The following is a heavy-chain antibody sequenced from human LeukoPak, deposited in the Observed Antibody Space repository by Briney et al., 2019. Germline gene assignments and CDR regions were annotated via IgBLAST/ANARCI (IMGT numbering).Heavy chain of an antibody. Sequence: VSVKVSCKTSGYTFTDYYMHWVRQAPGQGLEWMGWINPNSGGTNYAQKFQGRVTMTRDTSISTAYMELSRLRSDDTAVYYCAREATYFTESTSAFDIWGQGTMVTVSS. CDR2: INPNSGGT. J-gene: IGHJ3*02. V-gene: IGHV1-2*02. D-gene: IGHD2/OR15-2a*01. CDR3: AREATYFTESTSAFDI. CDR1: GYTFTDYY.